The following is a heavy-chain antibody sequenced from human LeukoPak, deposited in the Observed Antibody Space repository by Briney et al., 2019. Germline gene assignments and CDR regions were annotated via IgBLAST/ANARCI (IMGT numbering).Heavy chain of an antibody. CDR2: INPNSGGT. CDR3: ARGREYGGKPLPAEPFDI. J-gene: IGHJ3*02. V-gene: IGHV1-2*02. CDR1: GYTFTGYY. Sequence: ASVKVSCKASGYTFTGYYMHWVRQAPGQGLEWMGWINPNSGGTNYAQKFQGRVTMTRDTSISTAYMELSRLRSDDTAVYYCARGREYGGKPLPAEPFDIWGQGTMVTVSS. D-gene: IGHD4-23*01.